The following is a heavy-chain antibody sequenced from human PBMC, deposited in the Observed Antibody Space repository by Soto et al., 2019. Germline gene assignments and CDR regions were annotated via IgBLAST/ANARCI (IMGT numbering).Heavy chain of an antibody. Sequence: QVQLVESGGGVVQPGRSLRLSCAASGFTFNSYGMHWVRQAPGNGLEWVAFISYDSTKTYYADSVTGRFTISRDNSNSALYVQMNSLTGEDTAVYYCARTRSAWSDFHYYSLDVWGQGTTVTVSS. CDR3: ARTRSAWSDFHYYSLDV. J-gene: IGHJ6*02. CDR2: ISYDSTKT. CDR1: GFTFNSYG. D-gene: IGHD1-26*01. V-gene: IGHV3-30*03.